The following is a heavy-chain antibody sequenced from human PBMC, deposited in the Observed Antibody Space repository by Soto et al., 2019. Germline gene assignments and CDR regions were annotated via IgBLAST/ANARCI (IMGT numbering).Heavy chain of an antibody. CDR2: IRPDNGNR. D-gene: IGHD1-20*01. Sequence: SSVKISCKTSGYTFSASGISWVLHAPGQALEWVGWIRPDNGNRKSAQRLQGRVTLTTDTSASTAYMELRSLTSDDTAMYYCARDTESNRYNDWGQGTLVTVSS. V-gene: IGHV1-18*01. CDR1: GYTFSASG. J-gene: IGHJ1*01. CDR3: ARDTESNRYND.